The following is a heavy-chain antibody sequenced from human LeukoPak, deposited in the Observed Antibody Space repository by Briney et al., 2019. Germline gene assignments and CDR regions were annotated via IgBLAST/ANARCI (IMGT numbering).Heavy chain of an antibody. Sequence: GGSLRLSCAASGFTFNSYPMHWVRQAPGKGLEWVSYISSSSSTIYYADSVKGRFTISRDNAKNSLYLQMNSLRAEDTAVYYCARGSRASGGDYWGQGTLVTVSS. CDR3: ARGSRASGGDY. CDR1: GFTFNSYP. J-gene: IGHJ4*02. V-gene: IGHV3-48*01. D-gene: IGHD3-10*01. CDR2: ISSSSSTI.